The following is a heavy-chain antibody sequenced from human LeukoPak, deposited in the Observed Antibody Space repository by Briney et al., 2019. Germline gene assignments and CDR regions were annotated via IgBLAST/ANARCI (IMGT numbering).Heavy chain of an antibody. V-gene: IGHV3-7*04. CDR3: AKDWGYGEAGIDF. J-gene: IGHJ4*02. CDR1: GFTFSTCW. D-gene: IGHD6-13*01. CDR2: IKGDGSEK. Sequence: GGSLRLSCAASGFTFSTCWRSWVRQAPGKGLEWVAIIKGDGSEKAYVDSVKGRFSISRDNAENSLYLQMSSLRAEDTAVYYCAKDWGYGEAGIDFWGQGTLVTVSS.